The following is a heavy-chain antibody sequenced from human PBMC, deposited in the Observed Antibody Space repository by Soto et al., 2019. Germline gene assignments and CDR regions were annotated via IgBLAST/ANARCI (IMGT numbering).Heavy chain of an antibody. CDR2: ISAYNGNT. CDR1: GYTFTSYG. CDR3: ALARSYYDSSGYSFDY. D-gene: IGHD3-22*01. Sequence: QVQLVQSGAEVKKPGASVKVSCKASGYTFTSYGISWVRQAPGQGLEWMGWISAYNGNTNYAQKLQGRVTMTTDTSTSTACRELRSLRSDDTAVYYCALARSYYDSSGYSFDYWGQGTLVTVSS. V-gene: IGHV1-18*01. J-gene: IGHJ4*02.